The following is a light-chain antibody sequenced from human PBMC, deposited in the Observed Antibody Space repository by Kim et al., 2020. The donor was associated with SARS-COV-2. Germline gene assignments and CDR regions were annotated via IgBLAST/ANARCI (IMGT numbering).Light chain of an antibody. CDR1: QSGSSK. CDR2: GAS. V-gene: IGKV3-15*01. J-gene: IGKJ1*01. Sequence: VSPGERATLTCTASQSGSSKLAWYQQKPGQAPRRLISGASTRATGIPARFSGRGSGTDFTLTISSLQSEDFAVYYCQQYDKWPRTFGQGTKVDIK. CDR3: QQYDKWPRT.